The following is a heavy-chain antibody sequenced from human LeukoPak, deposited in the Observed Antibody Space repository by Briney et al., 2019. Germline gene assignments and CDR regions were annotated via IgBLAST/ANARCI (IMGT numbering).Heavy chain of an antibody. D-gene: IGHD6-13*01. Sequence: SETLSLTCTVSGYSISSGYYWGWIRQPPGKGLEWIGRIYHSGSTYYNPSLKSRVTISVDTSKNQFSLKLSSVTAADTAVYYCARLIPPIAAAGPNFDYWGQGTLATVSS. V-gene: IGHV4-38-2*02. J-gene: IGHJ4*02. CDR3: ARLIPPIAAAGPNFDY. CDR2: IYHSGST. CDR1: GYSISSGYY.